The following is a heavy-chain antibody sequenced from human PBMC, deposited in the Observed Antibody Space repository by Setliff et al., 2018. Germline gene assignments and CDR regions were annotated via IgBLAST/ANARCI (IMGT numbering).Heavy chain of an antibody. D-gene: IGHD3-22*01. V-gene: IGHV4-38-2*01. CDR3: ARTNYYDSSTYFNWFDP. CDR1: GYSISSGYY. Sequence: SATLSLTCAVSGYSISSGYYWGWIRQPPGKGLEWIGSIYHSGSTYYNPSLKSRVTMSVDTSKNQFSLKLSSVTAADTAVYYCARTNYYDSSTYFNWFDPWGQGTLVTVSS. J-gene: IGHJ5*02. CDR2: IYHSGST.